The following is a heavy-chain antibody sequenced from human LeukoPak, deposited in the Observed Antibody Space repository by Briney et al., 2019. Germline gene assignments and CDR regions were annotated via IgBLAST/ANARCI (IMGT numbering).Heavy chain of an antibody. Sequence: GGSLRLSCAASGFTFSSYAMNWVRKAPGKGLEWVSSISRGSDHIFYADSMKGRFTISRDNAKNSLYLQMNSLGAEDTAVYYCARPYDTRGYFPDYWGQGTLVTVSS. J-gene: IGHJ4*02. V-gene: IGHV3-21*01. CDR1: GFTFSSYA. CDR3: ARPYDTRGYFPDY. CDR2: ISRGSDHI. D-gene: IGHD3-22*01.